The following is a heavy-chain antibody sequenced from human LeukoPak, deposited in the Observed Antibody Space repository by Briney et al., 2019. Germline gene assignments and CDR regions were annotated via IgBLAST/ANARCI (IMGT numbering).Heavy chain of an antibody. J-gene: IGHJ4*02. CDR2: ISGTGVST. CDR1: GFTFSSYA. Sequence: GGSLRLSCAASGFTFSSYAMSWVRQAPGKGLEWVSAISGTGVSTYYADSVKGRFTVSRDNSKNTLYLQMNSLRAEDTAVYFCVPSSGSYWGQGTLVTVSS. D-gene: IGHD3-22*01. CDR3: VPSSGSY. V-gene: IGHV3-23*01.